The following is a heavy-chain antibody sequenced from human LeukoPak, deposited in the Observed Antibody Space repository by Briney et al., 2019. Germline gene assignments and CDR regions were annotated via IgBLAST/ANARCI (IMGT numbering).Heavy chain of an antibody. J-gene: IGHJ4*02. CDR1: GGSFIGGSMNDFS. D-gene: IGHD3-22*01. CDR2: LYYNGDT. Sequence: SETLSLTCTVSGGSFIGGSMNDFSWSWIRQPPGKGPQCVTSLYYNGDTVYNPSLKSRVTISIDTSKDQFSLRLTSVTAADTAVYFCARHQFDSTAYVDYWGQGTLVTVSS. CDR3: ARHQFDSTAYVDY. V-gene: IGHV4-61*08.